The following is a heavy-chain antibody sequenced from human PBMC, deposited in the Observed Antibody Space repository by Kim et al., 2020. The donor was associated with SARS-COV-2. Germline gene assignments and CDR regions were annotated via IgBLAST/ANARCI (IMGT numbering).Heavy chain of an antibody. CDR1: GFTFSNAW. Sequence: GGSLRLSCAASGFTFSNAWMSWVRQAPGKGLEWVGRIKSKTDGGTSDDAAHVKGRFTISSDESKNTLYLQMNSLKTEDTAVYYCTTLYYDFWCGYISWGQGTRLTDSS. D-gene: IGHD3-3*01. J-gene: IGHJ4*02. CDR3: TTLYYDFWCGYIS. V-gene: IGHV3-15*01. CDR2: IKSKTDGGTS.